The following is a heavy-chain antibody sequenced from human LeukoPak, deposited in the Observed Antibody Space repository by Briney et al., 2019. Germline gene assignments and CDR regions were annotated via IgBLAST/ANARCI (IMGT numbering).Heavy chain of an antibody. CDR1: GGSISSFY. Sequence: PSETLSLTCTVSGGSISSFYWSWIRQPAGKGLEWIGRIYTSGSTNYNPSLKSRVTMSLDTSKNQFSLKLSSVTAADTAVYYCARDYYYDSSGYDYFDYWGQGTLVTVSS. J-gene: IGHJ4*02. CDR3: ARDYYYDSSGYDYFDY. CDR2: IYTSGST. V-gene: IGHV4-4*07. D-gene: IGHD3-22*01.